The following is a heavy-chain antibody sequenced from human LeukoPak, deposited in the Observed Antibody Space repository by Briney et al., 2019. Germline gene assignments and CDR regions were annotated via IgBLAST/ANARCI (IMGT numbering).Heavy chain of an antibody. D-gene: IGHD3-10*01. V-gene: IGHV4-39*01. CDR2: IYYSGST. CDR3: ARHPGGLLWFGELLSFDY. Sequence: SETLSLTRTVSGASISSSSYYWGWIRQPPGKGLEWIGSIYYSGSTYYNPSLKSRVTISVDTSKNQFSLKLSSVTAADTAVYYCARHPGGLLWFGELLSFDYWGQGTLVTVSS. J-gene: IGHJ4*02. CDR1: GASISSSSYY.